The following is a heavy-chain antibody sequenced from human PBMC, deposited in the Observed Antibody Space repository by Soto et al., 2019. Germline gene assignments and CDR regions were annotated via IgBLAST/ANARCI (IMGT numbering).Heavy chain of an antibody. V-gene: IGHV4-34*01. CDR1: GGSFSGYY. CDR2: INRSGSN. J-gene: IGHJ4*02. CDR3: ARGGLTTVPPLT. Sequence: QMQLQQWGAGLLKPSETLSLTCAVYGGSFSGYYYYWIRQPPGKGLEWIGEINRSGSNNYNPSLKRRVTISVDTSKNQFSLTLSSVTAADTAIYYCARGGLTTVPPLTWGQGTLVTVSS. D-gene: IGHD4-17*01.